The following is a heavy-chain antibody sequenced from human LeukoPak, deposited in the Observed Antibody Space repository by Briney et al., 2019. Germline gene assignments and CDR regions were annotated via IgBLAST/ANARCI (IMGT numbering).Heavy chain of an antibody. CDR3: AREKSYCSSTSCYEGHYYYYGMDV. Sequence: PGRSPRLSCAASGFTFSSYAMHWVRQAPGKGLEWVAVISYDGSNKYYADSVKGRFTISRDNSKNTLYLQMNSLRAEDTAVYYCAREKSYCSSTSCYEGHYYYYGMDVWGQGTTVTVSS. D-gene: IGHD2-2*01. J-gene: IGHJ6*02. V-gene: IGHV3-30-3*01. CDR2: ISYDGSNK. CDR1: GFTFSSYA.